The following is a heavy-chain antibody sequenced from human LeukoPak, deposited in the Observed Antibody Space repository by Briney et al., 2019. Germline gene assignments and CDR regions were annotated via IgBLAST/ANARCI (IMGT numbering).Heavy chain of an antibody. CDR3: AKARYNSGWYGLDP. CDR2: ISGSGTST. D-gene: IGHD6-19*01. V-gene: IGHV3-23*01. CDR1: GFTFSSYA. J-gene: IGHJ5*02. Sequence: GGSLRLSCAASGFTFSSYAMSWVRQAPGKGLEWVSGISGSGTSTYYADSAKGRFTVSRDNSKNTLYLQMDSLRAEDTAVYYCAKARYNSGWYGLDPWGQGTLVTVSS.